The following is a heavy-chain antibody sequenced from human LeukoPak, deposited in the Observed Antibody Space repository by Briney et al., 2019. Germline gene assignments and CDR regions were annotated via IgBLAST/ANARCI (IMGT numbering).Heavy chain of an antibody. Sequence: GGSLRLSCAGSGFTFSNAWMNWVRQAPGKGLEWVGRIKSRPNGGTTDYAAPVKGRFTISREDAKNTVYLQMDSLNTEDTGVYFCATGWYLDHWGQGTLVTVSS. CDR3: ATGWYLDH. CDR2: IKSRPNGGTT. J-gene: IGHJ5*02. V-gene: IGHV3-15*01. D-gene: IGHD6-19*01. CDR1: GFTFSNAW.